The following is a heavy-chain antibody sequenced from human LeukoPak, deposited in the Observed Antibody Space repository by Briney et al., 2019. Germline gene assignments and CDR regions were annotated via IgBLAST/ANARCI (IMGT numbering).Heavy chain of an antibody. CDR3: ARSHYYGSGNYYGPLGY. V-gene: IGHV1-2*02. D-gene: IGHD3-10*01. Sequence: ASVKVSCKASGYTFTGYYMHWVRQAPGQGLEWMGWINPNSGGTNYAQKFQGRVTMTRDTSISTAYMELSRLRSDNTAVYYCARSHYYGSGNYYGPLGYWGQGTLVTVSS. CDR2: INPNSGGT. CDR1: GYTFTGYY. J-gene: IGHJ4*02.